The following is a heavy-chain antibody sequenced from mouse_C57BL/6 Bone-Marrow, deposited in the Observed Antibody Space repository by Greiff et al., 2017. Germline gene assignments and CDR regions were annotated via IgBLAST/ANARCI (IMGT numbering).Heavy chain of an antibody. D-gene: IGHD2-3*01. CDR2: ISDGGSYT. J-gene: IGHJ2*01. CDR3: ARDLRWLLDY. CDR1: GFTFSSYA. Sequence: EVKLQESGGGLVKPGGSLKLSCAASGFTFSSYAMSWVRQTPEKRLEWVATISDGGSYTYYPDNVKGRFTISRDNAKNNLYLQMSHLKSEDTAMYYCARDLRWLLDYWGQGTTLTVSS. V-gene: IGHV5-4*01.